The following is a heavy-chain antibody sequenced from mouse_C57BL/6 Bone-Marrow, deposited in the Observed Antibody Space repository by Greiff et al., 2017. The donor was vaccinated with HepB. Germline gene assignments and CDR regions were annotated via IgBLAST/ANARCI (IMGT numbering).Heavy chain of an antibody. CDR3: ARDGAVVARGYFDV. J-gene: IGHJ1*03. V-gene: IGHV5-16*01. Sequence: EVQLVESEGGLVQPGSSMKLSCTASGFTFSDYYMAWVRQVPEKGLEWVANINYDGSSTYYLDSLKSRFIISRDNAKNILYLQMSSLKSEDTATYYCARDGAVVARGYFDVWGTGTTVTVSS. CDR2: INYDGSST. CDR1: GFTFSDYY. D-gene: IGHD1-1*01.